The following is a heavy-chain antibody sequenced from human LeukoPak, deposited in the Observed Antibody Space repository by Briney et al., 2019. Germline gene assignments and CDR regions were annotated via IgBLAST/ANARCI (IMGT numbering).Heavy chain of an antibody. J-gene: IGHJ4*02. V-gene: IGHV4-59*01. CDR2: IYYSGST. CDR1: GGSISSYY. CDR3: ARAGSYGPFDY. D-gene: IGHD5-18*01. Sequence: PSETLSLTCTVSGGSISSYYWSWIRQPPGKGLEWIGYIYYSGSTNYNPSLKSRVTISVDTSKYQFSLKLSSVTAADTAVYYCARAGSYGPFDYWGQGTLVTVSS.